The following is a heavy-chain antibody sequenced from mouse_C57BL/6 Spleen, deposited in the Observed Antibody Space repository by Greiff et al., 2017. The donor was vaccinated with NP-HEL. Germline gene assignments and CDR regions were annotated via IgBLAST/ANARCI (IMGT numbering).Heavy chain of an antibody. CDR3: TADWDDAMDY. Sequence: EVKLEESGGGLVQPGGSMKLSCVASGFTFSNYWMNWVRQSPEKGLEWVAQIRLKSDNYATHYAESVKGRFTISRDDSKSSVYLQMNNLRAEHTGIYYCTADWDDAMDYWGQGTSVTVSS. D-gene: IGHD4-1*01. V-gene: IGHV6-3*01. J-gene: IGHJ4*01. CDR2: IRLKSDNYAT. CDR1: GFTFSNYW.